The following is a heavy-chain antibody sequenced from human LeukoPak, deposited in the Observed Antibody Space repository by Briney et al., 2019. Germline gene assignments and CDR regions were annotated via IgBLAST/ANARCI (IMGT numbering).Heavy chain of an antibody. CDR1: GYTFTGYY. V-gene: IGHV1-2*02. J-gene: IGHJ4*02. D-gene: IGHD1-26*01. CDR2: INPNSGGT. Sequence: ASVKVSCKASGYTFTGYYMHWVRQAPGQGLEWMGWINPNSGGTNYAQKFQGRVTVTRDTFISTAYMELSRLRSDDTAAYYCARVIRGSYGFDYWGQGTLVTVSS. CDR3: ARVIRGSYGFDY.